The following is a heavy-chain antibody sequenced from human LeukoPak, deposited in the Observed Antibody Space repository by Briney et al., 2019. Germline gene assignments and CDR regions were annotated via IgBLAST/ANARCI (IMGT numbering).Heavy chain of an antibody. D-gene: IGHD3-3*02. J-gene: IGHJ6*02. Sequence: GGSLRLSCAASGFTFSSYAMHWVRQAPGKGLEWVAVISYDRSNKYYADSVKGRFTISRDNSKNTLYLQMNSLRAEDTAVYYCARARISSGMDVWGQGTTVTVSS. CDR1: GFTFSSYA. CDR2: ISYDRSNK. V-gene: IGHV3-30-3*01. CDR3: ARARISSGMDV.